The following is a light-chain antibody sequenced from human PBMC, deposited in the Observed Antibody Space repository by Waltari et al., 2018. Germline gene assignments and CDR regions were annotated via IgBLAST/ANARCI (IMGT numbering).Light chain of an antibody. Sequence: QSALTQPASVSGSPGQSITISCTGSNSDVGGYDHVSWYQQHPGKGPKLLIYEVSNRPSGVSNRFFGFKSGITASLIISGLQAEDEADYYCSSYSNIKMYLFGTGTKVSVL. CDR2: EVS. J-gene: IGLJ1*01. CDR3: SSYSNIKMYL. V-gene: IGLV2-14*01. CDR1: NSDVGGYDH.